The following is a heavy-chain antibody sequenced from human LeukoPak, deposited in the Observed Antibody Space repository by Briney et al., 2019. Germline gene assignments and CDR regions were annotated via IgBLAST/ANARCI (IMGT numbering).Heavy chain of an antibody. CDR3: ARDRAWNYFDY. Sequence: GGSLRLSCAPSGFTYSRHGMHWVRQAPGKGLEWVAIISNDGSRKYYAHSVEGRFTISRDNSKNTLYLQMDSLRAEDTAVYYCARDRAWNYFDYWGQGTLVTVSS. D-gene: IGHD3-3*01. J-gene: IGHJ4*02. CDR2: ISNDGSRK. V-gene: IGHV3-30*03. CDR1: GFTYSRHG.